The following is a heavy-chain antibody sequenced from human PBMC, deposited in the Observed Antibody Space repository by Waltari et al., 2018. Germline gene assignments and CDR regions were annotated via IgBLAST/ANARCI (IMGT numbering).Heavy chain of an antibody. J-gene: IGHJ3*02. D-gene: IGHD3-22*01. CDR1: GGTFSSYA. V-gene: IGHV1-69*01. Sequence: QVQLVQSGAEVKKPGSSVKVSCKASGGTFSSYAISWVRQAPGQGLEWMGGSIPIFGTANYAQKFQGRVTITADESTSTAYMELSSLRSEDTAVYYCARDSGTYYYDSSGRRGAFDIWGQGTMVTVSS. CDR2: SIPIFGTA. CDR3: ARDSGTYYYDSSGRRGAFDI.